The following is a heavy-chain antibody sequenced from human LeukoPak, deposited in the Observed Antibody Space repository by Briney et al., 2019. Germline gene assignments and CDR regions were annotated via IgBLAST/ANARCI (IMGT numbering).Heavy chain of an antibody. CDR3: ARDNGSGWLRGGGDLDY. V-gene: IGHV1-69*04. CDR1: GGTFSSYA. J-gene: IGHJ4*02. D-gene: IGHD6-19*01. Sequence: ASVKVSCKASGGTFSSYAISWVRQAPGQGLEWMGRIIPTLGIANYAQKFQGRVTITADKSTSTAYMELSSLRSEDTAVYYCARDNGSGWLRGGGDLDYWGQGTLVTVSS. CDR2: IIPTLGIA.